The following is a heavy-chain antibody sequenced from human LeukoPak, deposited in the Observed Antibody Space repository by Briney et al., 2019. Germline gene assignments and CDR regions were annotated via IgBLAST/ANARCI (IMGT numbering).Heavy chain of an antibody. CDR2: IIPIFGTA. Sequence: ASVKVSCKASGGTFSSYAISWVRQAPGQGLEWMGGIIPIFGTANYAQKFQGRVTITADESTSTAYMELSSLRSEDTAVYYCARAPTRVYCSSTSCLGYFQHWGQGTLVTVSS. D-gene: IGHD2-2*01. V-gene: IGHV1-69*13. CDR1: GGTFSSYA. CDR3: ARAPTRVYCSSTSCLGYFQH. J-gene: IGHJ1*01.